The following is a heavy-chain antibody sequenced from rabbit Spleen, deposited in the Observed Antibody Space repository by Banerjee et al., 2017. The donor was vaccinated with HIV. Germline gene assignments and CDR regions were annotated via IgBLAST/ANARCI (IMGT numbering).Heavy chain of an antibody. D-gene: IGHD1-1*01. CDR2: INVATGKP. Sequence: QEQLVESGGGLVQPEGSPTLTCTASGFSFGDRDVMCWVRQAPGKGLEWIACINVATGKPVYATWAKGRFTISRTSSTTVTLRMTSLTAADTATYFCARDLVGVIGWNFYLWGPGTLVTVS. CDR3: ARDLVGVIGWNFYL. V-gene: IGHV1S45*01. CDR1: GFSFGDRDV. J-gene: IGHJ4*01.